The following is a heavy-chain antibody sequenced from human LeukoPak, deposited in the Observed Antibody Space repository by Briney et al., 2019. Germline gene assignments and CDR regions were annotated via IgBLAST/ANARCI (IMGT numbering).Heavy chain of an antibody. CDR2: IWYDGSNK. D-gene: IGHD1-7*01. Sequence: GRSLRLSCAASGFTFSSYGMHWVRQAPGKGLEWVAVIWYDGSNKYYADSVKGRFTISRGNSKNTLYLQMNSLRAEDTAVYYCAKGDQPGITGTTPLVDYWGQGTLVTVSS. CDR1: GFTFSSYG. V-gene: IGHV3-33*06. J-gene: IGHJ4*02. CDR3: AKGDQPGITGTTPLVDY.